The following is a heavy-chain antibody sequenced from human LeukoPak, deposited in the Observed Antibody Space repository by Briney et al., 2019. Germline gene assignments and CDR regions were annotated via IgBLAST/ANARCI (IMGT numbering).Heavy chain of an antibody. J-gene: IGHJ5*02. CDR3: ARSMVRGVINP. V-gene: IGHV4-61*01. D-gene: IGHD3-10*01. Sequence: SETLSLTCTVSGYSISSGYYWGWIRQPPGKGLEWIGYIYYSGSTNYNPSLKSRVTISVDTSKNQFSLKLSSVTAADTAVYYCARSMVRGVINPWGQGTLVTVSS. CDR1: GYSISSGYY. CDR2: IYYSGST.